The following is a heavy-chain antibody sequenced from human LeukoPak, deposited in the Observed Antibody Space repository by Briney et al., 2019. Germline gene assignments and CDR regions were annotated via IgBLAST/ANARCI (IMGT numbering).Heavy chain of an antibody. Sequence: GGSLRLSCAASGFTFSNYAMHWVRQAPGRGLEWVAVISKDGNSQNYADSVKGRFTISRDNSKNTLYLQMNSLRPEDTAVYYCAGESFDIWGQGTTVTVSS. V-gene: IGHV3-30*01. CDR1: GFTFSNYA. CDR2: ISKDGNSQ. CDR3: AGESFDI. J-gene: IGHJ3*02.